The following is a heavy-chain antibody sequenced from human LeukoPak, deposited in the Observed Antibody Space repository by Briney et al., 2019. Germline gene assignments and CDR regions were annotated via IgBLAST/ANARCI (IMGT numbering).Heavy chain of an antibody. D-gene: IGHD2-15*01. CDR3: ARALKPPYCSGGSCYDY. CDR2: IWSDGTNR. CDR1: GFTFSHYG. J-gene: IGHJ4*02. V-gene: IGHV3-33*01. Sequence: PGGSLRLSCATSGFTFSHYGMHWVRQAPGKGLEWVAVIWSDGTNRYYGDPVKGRFTISRDNFQRTVFLQMDSLRAEDTAVYYCARALKPPYCSGGSCYDYWGQGTLVTVSS.